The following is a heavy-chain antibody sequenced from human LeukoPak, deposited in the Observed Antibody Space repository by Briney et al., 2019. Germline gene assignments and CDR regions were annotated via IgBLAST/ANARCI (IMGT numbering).Heavy chain of an antibody. CDR2: ISGSGDNP. D-gene: IGHD4-17*01. V-gene: IGHV3-23*01. J-gene: IGHJ6*02. Sequence: GASLRLSCAASGFTFSNYAMSWVRQAPGKGLEWVSVISGSGDNPYYADSVEGRFTISRDNSKNTLYLQMNSLRAEDTAVYYCAKPRGYSTVTTYYYYGIDVWGQGTTVTVSS. CDR1: GFTFSNYA. CDR3: AKPRGYSTVTTYYYYGIDV.